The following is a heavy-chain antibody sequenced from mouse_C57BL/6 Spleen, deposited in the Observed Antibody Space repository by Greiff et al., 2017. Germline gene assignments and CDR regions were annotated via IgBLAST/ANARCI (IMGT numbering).Heavy chain of an antibody. J-gene: IGHJ3*01. D-gene: IGHD2-3*01. Sequence: VQLQQPGAELVRPGSSVKLSCKASGYTFTSYWMDWVKQRPGQGLEWIGNIYPSDSETHYNQKFKDKATLTVDKSSSTAYMQLSSLTSAVSAVYYCAREGYDGGAYWGQGTLVTVSA. CDR2: IYPSDSET. CDR3: AREGYDGGAY. V-gene: IGHV1-61*01. CDR1: GYTFTSYW.